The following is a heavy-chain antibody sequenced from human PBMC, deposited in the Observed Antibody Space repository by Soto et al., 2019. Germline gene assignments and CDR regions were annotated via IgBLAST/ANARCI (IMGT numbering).Heavy chain of an antibody. CDR3: ARAHYDYVWGSYRPYWYLDL. CDR1: GFTFSSYW. V-gene: IGHV3-7*01. Sequence: GGSLRLSCAASGFTFSSYWMSWVRQAPGKGLEWVANIKQDGSEKYYVDSVKGRFTISRDNAKNSLYLQMNSLRAEDTAVYYCARAHYDYVWGSYRPYWYLDLWGRGTLVTVYS. D-gene: IGHD3-16*02. CDR2: IKQDGSEK. J-gene: IGHJ2*01.